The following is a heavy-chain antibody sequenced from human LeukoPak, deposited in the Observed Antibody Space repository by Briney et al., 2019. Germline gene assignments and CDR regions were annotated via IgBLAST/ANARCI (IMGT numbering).Heavy chain of an antibody. V-gene: IGHV1-69*13. D-gene: IGHD3-3*01. CDR3: ARDLLEWLLPNYYYYGMDV. J-gene: IGHJ6*02. Sequence: ASVKVSCKASGGTFSSYAISWVRQAPGQGLEWMGGIIPIFGTANYAQKFQGGVTITADESTSTAYMELSSLRSEDTAVYYCARDLLEWLLPNYYYYGMDVWGQGTTVTVSS. CDR1: GGTFSSYA. CDR2: IIPIFGTA.